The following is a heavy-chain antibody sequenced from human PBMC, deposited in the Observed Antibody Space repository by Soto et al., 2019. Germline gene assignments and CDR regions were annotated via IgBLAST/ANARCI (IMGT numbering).Heavy chain of an antibody. J-gene: IGHJ2*01. D-gene: IGHD1-26*01. CDR2: ISAYNGNT. CDR3: ARDLHALGVGATTGGGGHWYFDL. CDR1: GYTFTSYG. V-gene: IGHV1-18*04. Sequence: QVQLVQSGAEVKKPGASVKVSCKASGYTFTSYGISWVRQAPGQGLEWMGWISAYNGNTNYAQKLQGRVTMTTDTSTRTAYMELRSLKYDDTAVYYCARDLHALGVGATTGGGGHWYFDLWGRGTLVTVSS.